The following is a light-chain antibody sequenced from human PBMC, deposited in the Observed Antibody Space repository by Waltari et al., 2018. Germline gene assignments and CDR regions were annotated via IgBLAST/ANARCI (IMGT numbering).Light chain of an antibody. CDR1: SSDVGSFNL. Sequence: QSALTQPASVSGSPGQSITISCTGTSSDVGSFNLVSWYPLLPGKAPKPWIAEVNKRPSGVSNRFSGSKSGITASLTISGLQAVDEADYYCCSYAGSTTFVLFGGGTKLTVL. J-gene: IGLJ2*01. V-gene: IGLV2-23*02. CDR2: EVN. CDR3: CSYAGSTTFVL.